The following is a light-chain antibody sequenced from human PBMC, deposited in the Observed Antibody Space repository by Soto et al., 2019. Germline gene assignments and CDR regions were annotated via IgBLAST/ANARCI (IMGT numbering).Light chain of an antibody. J-gene: IGLJ2*01. CDR3: SSYTSSSTLV. CDR1: NSDVGGYNY. Sequence: QSALTQPASVSGSPGQSITISCTGTNSDVGGYNYVSWYQQHPGKAPKLMIYQVTNRPSGVSNRFSGSKSGNTASLTISGLQAEDEAHYYCSSYTSSSTLVFGGGTKLTVL. CDR2: QVT. V-gene: IGLV2-14*01.